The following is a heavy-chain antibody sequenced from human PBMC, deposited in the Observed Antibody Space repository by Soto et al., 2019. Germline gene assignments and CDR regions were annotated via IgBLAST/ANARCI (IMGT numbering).Heavy chain of an antibody. CDR1: GFTFSVYW. Sequence: EVQLVESGGKVVQPGGSLRLSCVASGFTFSVYWMSWVRQAPGEGLEWVARIKFDGSGIQYADSVKGRFSISRDNAGNSVYLQMNSLRAEDTAVYYCARDSGYSSVDSVNHYFGYWGQGALVTVTS. CDR2: IKFDGSGI. J-gene: IGHJ4*02. V-gene: IGHV3-7*01. D-gene: IGHD5-12*01. CDR3: ARDSGYSSVDSVNHYFGY.